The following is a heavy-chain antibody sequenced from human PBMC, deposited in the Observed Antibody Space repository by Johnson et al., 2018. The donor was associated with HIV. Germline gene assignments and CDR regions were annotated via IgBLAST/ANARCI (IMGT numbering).Heavy chain of an antibody. Sequence: MLLVESGGGVVQPGRSLRLSCAASGFSFSSYDMHWVRQPTGKGLEWVSGIGTDGDTYYAVSVKGRFTISRGNAKNSLHLQMNSLRAGDTAVYYCARGQQDMGAGAFDIWGQGTMVTVSS. CDR1: GFSFSSYD. CDR2: IGTDGDT. J-gene: IGHJ3*02. CDR3: ARGQQDMGAGAFDI. D-gene: IGHD3-16*01. V-gene: IGHV3-13*01.